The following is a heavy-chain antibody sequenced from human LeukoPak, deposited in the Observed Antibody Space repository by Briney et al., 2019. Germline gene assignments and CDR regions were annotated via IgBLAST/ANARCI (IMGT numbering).Heavy chain of an antibody. D-gene: IGHD4-17*01. CDR1: GFTFSSYS. CDR3: ASDMSDYGDYVQGC. Sequence: PGGSLRLSCAASGFTFSSYSMNWVRQAPGKGLEWVSYISSSSSTIYYADSVKGRFTISRDNAKNSLYLQMNRLRDEDTAVYYCASDMSDYGDYVQGCWGQGTLVTVSS. CDR2: ISSSSSTI. V-gene: IGHV3-48*02. J-gene: IGHJ4*02.